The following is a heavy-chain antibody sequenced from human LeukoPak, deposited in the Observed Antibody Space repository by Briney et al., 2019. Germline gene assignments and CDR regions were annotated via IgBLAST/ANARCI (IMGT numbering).Heavy chain of an antibody. CDR2: IYHSART. J-gene: IGHJ4*02. CDR3: ASRSGWYYYYFDY. D-gene: IGHD6-19*01. V-gene: IGHV4-38-2*01. Sequence: PSETLSLTCAVYGGSFSGYYWGWIRQPPGKGLEWIGSIYHSARTYYNPSLKSRVTISLDTSKNQFSLKLSSVTAADTAVYYCASRSGWYYYYFDYWGQGTLVTVSS. CDR1: GGSFSGYY.